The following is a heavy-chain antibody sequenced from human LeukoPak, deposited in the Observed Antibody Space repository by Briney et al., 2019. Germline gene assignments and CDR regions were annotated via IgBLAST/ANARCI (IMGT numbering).Heavy chain of an antibody. CDR3: ARDSGSGSNDY. CDR2: ISAGNGNT. J-gene: IGHJ4*02. D-gene: IGHD1-26*01. Sequence: GASVKVSCKAPGYTFTSYAIHWVRQAPGQRLEWMGWISAGNGNTKYSQNFQGRVTFISNTSATTAFMGLSSLRSEDAAVYYCARDSGSGSNDYWGQGTLVTVSS. V-gene: IGHV1-3*01. CDR1: GYTFTSYA.